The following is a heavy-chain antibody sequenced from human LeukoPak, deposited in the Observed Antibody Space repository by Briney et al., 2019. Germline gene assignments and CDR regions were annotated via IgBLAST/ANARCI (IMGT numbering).Heavy chain of an antibody. V-gene: IGHV5-10-1*01. CDR2: IDPSDSYT. CDR1: GYTFTNHW. D-gene: IGHD6-19*01. J-gene: IGHJ1*01. CDR3: AGAGIAVAGNAEYFQH. Sequence: GESLKISCKGSGYTFTNHWISWVRQMPGKGLEWMGKIDPSDSYTNYSPSFQGHVTISADKSISTAYLQWSSLKASDTAMYYCAGAGIAVAGNAEYFQHWGQGTLVTVSS.